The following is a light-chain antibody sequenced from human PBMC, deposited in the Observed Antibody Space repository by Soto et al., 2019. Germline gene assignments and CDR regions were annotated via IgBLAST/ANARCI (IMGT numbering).Light chain of an antibody. Sequence: QSVLTQPASVSGSPGQSITISCTGNSSDVGAYNYVSWYQQHPGKAPKLMIYDVSNRPSEVSNRFSGSKSGNTASLTISGLQAEDEADYYCSSYTTSSTLVFGGGTKLTVL. CDR2: DVS. CDR1: SSDVGAYNY. J-gene: IGLJ2*01. V-gene: IGLV2-14*03. CDR3: SSYTTSSTLV.